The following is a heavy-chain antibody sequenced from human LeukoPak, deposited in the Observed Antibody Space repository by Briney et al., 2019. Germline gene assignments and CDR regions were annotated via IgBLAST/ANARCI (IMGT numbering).Heavy chain of an antibody. CDR2: ISYDGSNK. V-gene: IGHV3-30*04. CDR1: GFTFSSYA. Sequence: GGSLRLSCAASGFTFSSYAMHSVRQAPGKGLEWVAVISYDGSNKYYADSVKGRFTISRDNSKNTLYLQMNSLRAEDTAVYYCARGPYSYGYLYYYYYMDVWGKGTTVTVSS. D-gene: IGHD5-18*01. CDR3: ARGPYSYGYLYYYYYMDV. J-gene: IGHJ6*03.